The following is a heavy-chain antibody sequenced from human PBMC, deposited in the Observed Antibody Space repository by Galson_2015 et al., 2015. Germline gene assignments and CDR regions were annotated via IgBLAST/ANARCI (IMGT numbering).Heavy chain of an antibody. J-gene: IGHJ4*02. V-gene: IGHV3-21*01. Sequence: SLRLSCAASGFTFSSYRMNWVRQAPGKGLEWVSSISSSSSYIYYADSVKGRFTISRDNAKNSLYLQMNSLRAEDTAVYYCARDSCSGGSCYPVDYFDYWGQGTLVTVSS. CDR2: ISSSSSYI. CDR3: ARDSCSGGSCYPVDYFDY. D-gene: IGHD2-15*01. CDR1: GFTFSSYR.